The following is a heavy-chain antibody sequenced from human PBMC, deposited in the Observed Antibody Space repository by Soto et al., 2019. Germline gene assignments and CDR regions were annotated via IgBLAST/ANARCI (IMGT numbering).Heavy chain of an antibody. CDR2: IYYSGST. Sequence: SDTLSLTCTVSGGSISSSSYYWGWIRQPPGKGLEWIGSIYYSGSTYYNPSLKSRVTISVDTSKNQFSLKLSSVTAADTAVYYCARVSYYYDSSGLGWFDPWGQGTLVTVSS. CDR1: GGSISSSSYY. CDR3: ARVSYYYDSSGLGWFDP. V-gene: IGHV4-39*01. J-gene: IGHJ5*02. D-gene: IGHD3-22*01.